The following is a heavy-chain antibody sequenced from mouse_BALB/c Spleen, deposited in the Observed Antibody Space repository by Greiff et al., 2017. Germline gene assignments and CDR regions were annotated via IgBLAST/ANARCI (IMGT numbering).Heavy chain of an antibody. CDR1: GFTFSSYA. Sequence: EVKLMESGGGLVKPGGSLKLSCAASGFTFSSYAMSWVRQTPEKRLEWVASISSGGSTYYPDSVKGRFTISRDNARNILYLQMSSLRSEDTAMYYCARGREGPSWFAYWGQGTLVTVSA. V-gene: IGHV5-6-5*01. CDR2: ISSGGST. J-gene: IGHJ3*01. CDR3: ARGREGPSWFAY.